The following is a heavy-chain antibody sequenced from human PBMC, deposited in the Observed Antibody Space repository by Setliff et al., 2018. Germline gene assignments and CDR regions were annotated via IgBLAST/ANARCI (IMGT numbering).Heavy chain of an antibody. CDR2: INPGGLTS. CDR1: GYTFSESI. J-gene: IGHJ4*02. CDR3: ARAGLAAAGRKGVFEY. D-gene: IGHD6-25*01. Sequence: ASVKVSCKASGYTFSESIVSRVRQAPGQGLEWMGIINPGGLTSSSTQKFEGRVTMTRDTSTSTVYMELNSLTSDDTAVYYCARAGLAAAGRKGVFEYWGQGSLVTVSS. V-gene: IGHV1-46*01.